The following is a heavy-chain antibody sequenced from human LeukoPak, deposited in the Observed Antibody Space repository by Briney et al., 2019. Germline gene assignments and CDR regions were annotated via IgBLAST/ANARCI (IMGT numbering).Heavy chain of an antibody. D-gene: IGHD3-9*01. CDR2: IYYSGST. V-gene: IGHV4-59*01. CDR3: AREGRHYDILTGPAPFDP. CDR1: GGSISSYY. J-gene: IGHJ5*02. Sequence: SETLSLTCTVSGGSISSYYWSWIPQPPGKGREWIRYIYYSGSTNYNPSLKSRVTISVDTSKNQFSLKLSSVTAADTAVYYCAREGRHYDILTGPAPFDPWGQGTLVTVSS.